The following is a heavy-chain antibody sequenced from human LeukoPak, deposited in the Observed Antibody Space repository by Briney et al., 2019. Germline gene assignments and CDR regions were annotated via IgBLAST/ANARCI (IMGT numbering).Heavy chain of an antibody. CDR2: INHSGST. J-gene: IGHJ6*04. D-gene: IGHD2-15*01. Sequence: SETLSLTCAVYGGSFSGYYWSWIRQPPGKGLEWIGEINHSGSTNYNPSLMSRVTISVDTSKNQFSLKLSSVTAADTAVYYCARRRYRSGGSCYYYYYYGMDVWGKGTTVTVSS. CDR3: ARRRYRSGGSCYYYYYYGMDV. CDR1: GGSFSGYY. V-gene: IGHV4-34*01.